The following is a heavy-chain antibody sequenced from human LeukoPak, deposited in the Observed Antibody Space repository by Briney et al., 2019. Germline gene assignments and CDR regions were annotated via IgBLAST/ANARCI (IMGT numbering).Heavy chain of an antibody. D-gene: IGHD6-6*01. J-gene: IGHJ4*02. CDR3: ARQRGPARRIDY. Sequence: SETLSLTCTVSGGSISGYSWSWIRQPPGKGLEWIGYMYYSGSTNYNPSLKSRVTMSLDTSKNQFSLRLRSVTAADTAMYYCARQRGPARRIDYWGQGTLLTVSS. CDR2: MYYSGST. V-gene: IGHV4-59*08. CDR1: GGSISGYS.